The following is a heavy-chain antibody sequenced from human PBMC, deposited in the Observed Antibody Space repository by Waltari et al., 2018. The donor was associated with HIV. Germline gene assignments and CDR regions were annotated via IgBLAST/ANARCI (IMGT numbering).Heavy chain of an antibody. Sequence: VQLVESGGGLVQPGGSLRLSCAASGLTFSSNTMNLVRQAPGKGLEWLSTITSDSTTIHYADSVKGRFTISRDNAKNSVFLQMSSLRDEDTAVYYCASARVGTAYFDYWGQGTLVTVSS. V-gene: IGHV3-48*02. CDR1: GLTFSSNT. D-gene: IGHD2-15*01. J-gene: IGHJ4*02. CDR3: ASARVGTAYFDY. CDR2: ITSDSTTI.